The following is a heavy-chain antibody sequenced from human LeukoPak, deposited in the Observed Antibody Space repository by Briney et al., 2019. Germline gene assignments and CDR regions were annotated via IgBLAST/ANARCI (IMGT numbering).Heavy chain of an antibody. D-gene: IGHD2-2*02. CDR2: ISSSSSYI. J-gene: IGHJ6*03. V-gene: IGHV3-21*01. Sequence: PGGSLRLSCAASGFTFSSYSMNWVRQAPGKGLEWVSSISSSSSYIYYADSVKGRFTISRDNAKNSLYLQMNSLRAEDTAVYYCARDKVVVPAAIRALMDVWGKGTTVTVSS. CDR1: GFTFSSYS. CDR3: ARDKVVVPAAIRALMDV.